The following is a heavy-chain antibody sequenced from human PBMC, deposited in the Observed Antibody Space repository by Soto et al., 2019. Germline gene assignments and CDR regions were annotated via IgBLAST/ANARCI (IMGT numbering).Heavy chain of an antibody. V-gene: IGHV4-34*01. D-gene: IGHD3-9*01. Sequence: SETLSLTCAVYGGSFSGYYWSWIRQPPGKGLEWIGEINHSGSTNYNPSLKSRVTISVDTSKNQFSLKLSSATAADTAVYYCARLTRYYRPPYYFDYWGQGTLVTVSS. CDR2: INHSGST. CDR3: ARLTRYYRPPYYFDY. CDR1: GGSFSGYY. J-gene: IGHJ4*02.